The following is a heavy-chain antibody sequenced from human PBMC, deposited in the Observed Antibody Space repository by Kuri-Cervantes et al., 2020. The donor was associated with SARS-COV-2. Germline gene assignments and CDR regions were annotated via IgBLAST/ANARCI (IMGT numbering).Heavy chain of an antibody. CDR1: GFTFSNAW. D-gene: IGHD3-22*01. J-gene: IGHJ6*02. Sequence: GGSLRLSCAASGFTFSNAWMSWVRQAPGKGLEWVGRIKSKTDGGTTDYAAPVKGRFTISRDDSKNTLYLQMNSLRDEDTAVYYCARDYYYDSSGYYYDVYYYGMDVWGQGTTVTVSS. CDR3: ARDYYYDSSGYYYDVYYYGMDV. V-gene: IGHV3-15*01. CDR2: IKSKTDGGTT.